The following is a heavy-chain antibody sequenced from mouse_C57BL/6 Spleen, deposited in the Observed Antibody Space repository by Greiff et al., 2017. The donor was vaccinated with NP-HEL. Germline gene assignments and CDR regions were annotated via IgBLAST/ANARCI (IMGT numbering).Heavy chain of an antibody. V-gene: IGHV5-4*01. D-gene: IGHD1-1*01. CDR1: GFTFSSYA. Sequence: EVQGVESGGGLVKPGGSLKLSCAASGFTFSSYAMSWVRQTPEKRLEWVATISDGGSYTYYPDNVKGRFTISRDNAKNTLYLQMSHLKSEDTAMYYCARDPYYGSSYKAMDYWGQGTSVTVSS. CDR2: ISDGGSYT. CDR3: ARDPYYGSSYKAMDY. J-gene: IGHJ4*01.